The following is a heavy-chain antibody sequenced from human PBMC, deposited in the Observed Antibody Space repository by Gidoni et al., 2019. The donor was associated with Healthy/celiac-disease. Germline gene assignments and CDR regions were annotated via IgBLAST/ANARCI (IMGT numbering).Heavy chain of an antibody. Sequence: EVQLVESGGGSVQPGGSLRLSCAASGFTFSSYAMHWVRQATGKGLEYVSAISSNGGSTYYANSVKGRFTISRDNSKNTLYLQMGSLRAEDMAVYYCARGGYYDFWSGSMDAFDIWGQGTMVTVSS. CDR3: ARGGYYDFWSGSMDAFDI. D-gene: IGHD3-3*01. J-gene: IGHJ3*02. CDR2: ISSNGGST. CDR1: GFTFSSYA. V-gene: IGHV3-64*01.